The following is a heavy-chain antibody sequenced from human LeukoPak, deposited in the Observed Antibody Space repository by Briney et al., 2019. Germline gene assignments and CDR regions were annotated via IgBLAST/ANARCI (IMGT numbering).Heavy chain of an antibody. J-gene: IGHJ4*02. CDR2: ISSSSSYI. Sequence: GGSLRLSCAASGFTFSSYSMNWVRQAPGKGLEWVSSISSSSSYIYYADSVKGRFTISRDNAKNTLYLQMNSLRAEDTAVYYCAKGYYDYVWGSYYFDYWGQGTLVTVSS. CDR3: AKGYYDYVWGSYYFDY. CDR1: GFTFSSYS. V-gene: IGHV3-21*04. D-gene: IGHD3-16*01.